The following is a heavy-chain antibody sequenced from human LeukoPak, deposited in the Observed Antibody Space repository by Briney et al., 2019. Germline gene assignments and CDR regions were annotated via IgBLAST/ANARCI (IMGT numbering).Heavy chain of an antibody. D-gene: IGHD6-13*01. J-gene: IGHJ3*02. V-gene: IGHV4-30-2*01. CDR2: IYHGGST. Sequence: SETLSLTCAVSGGSISSGGYSWSWIRQPPGKGLEWIGYIYHGGSTYYNPSLKSRVTISVDRSKNQFSLKLSSVTAADTAVYYCASGGAAAGPYDAFDIWGQGTMVTVSS. CDR1: GGSISSGGYS. CDR3: ASGGAAAGPYDAFDI.